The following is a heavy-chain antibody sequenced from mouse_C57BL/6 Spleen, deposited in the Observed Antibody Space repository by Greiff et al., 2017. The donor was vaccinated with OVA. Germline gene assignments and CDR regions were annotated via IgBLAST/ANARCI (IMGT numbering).Heavy chain of an antibody. CDR2: ISYDGSN. Sequence: EVKLMESGPGLVKPSQSLSLTCSVTGYSITSGYYWNWIRQFPGNKLEWMGYISYDGSNNYNPSLKNRISITRDTSKNQFFLKLNSVTTEDTATYYCARERYGYFGYFDVWGTGTTVTVSS. CDR3: ARERYGYFGYFDV. J-gene: IGHJ1*03. D-gene: IGHD2-2*01. V-gene: IGHV3-6*01. CDR1: GYSITSGYY.